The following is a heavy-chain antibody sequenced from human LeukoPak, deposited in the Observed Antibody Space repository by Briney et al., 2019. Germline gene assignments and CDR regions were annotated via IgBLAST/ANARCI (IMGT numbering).Heavy chain of an antibody. CDR1: GYTFTGYY. J-gene: IGHJ4*02. V-gene: IGHV1-2*02. CDR3: ARAPPLEYSTYYFDY. Sequence: GASVKVSCKASGYTFTGYYMHWVRQAPGQGLEWMGWINPNSGGTNYAQKFQGRVTMTRDTSISTAYMELSRLRSDDTAVYYCARAPPLEYSTYYFDYWGQGTLVIVSS. D-gene: IGHD6-6*01. CDR2: INPNSGGT.